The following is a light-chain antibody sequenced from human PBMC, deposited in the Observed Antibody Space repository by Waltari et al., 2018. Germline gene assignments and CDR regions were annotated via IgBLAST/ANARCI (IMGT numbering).Light chain of an antibody. V-gene: IGKV1-6*01. CDR3: LQDYTYPFT. CDR2: AAR. Sequence: AIQMTQSPSSLSASVGDRVIISCRASQGVRIGVGWYQQKAGKAPKLLIYAARSLQSGVPSRFSGSGSGTDFTLSISSLQPEDVATYYCLQDYTYPFTFGGGTKVEIK. CDR1: QGVRIG. J-gene: IGKJ4*01.